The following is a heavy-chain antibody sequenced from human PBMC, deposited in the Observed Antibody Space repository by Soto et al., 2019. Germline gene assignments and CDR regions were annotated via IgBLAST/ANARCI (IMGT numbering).Heavy chain of an antibody. D-gene: IGHD1-26*01. CDR3: ARDGGRHSGGIDY. Sequence: QVQLVQSGAEVKKAGSSVKVSCKASGGTFSSYSINWVRQAPGQGLEWMGEIIPIFGTANYAQKFQGRVTITADESTSTAYMELSCLRSEDTAVYYCARDGGRHSGGIDYWGQGTLVTVSS. CDR1: GGTFSSYS. J-gene: IGHJ4*02. CDR2: IIPIFGTA. V-gene: IGHV1-69*01.